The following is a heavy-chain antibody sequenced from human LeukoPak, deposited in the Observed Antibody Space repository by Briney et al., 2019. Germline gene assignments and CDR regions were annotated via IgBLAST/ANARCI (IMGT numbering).Heavy chain of an antibody. Sequence: GGSLRLSCAASGFTFSSYSMTWVRQAPGKGLEWVSYITFTSSTIHYADSVKGRFTISRDNAKSSLYLQMNSLRAEDTAVYYCAKWPTTVTTEDAFDIWAKGQWSPSLQ. CDR3: AKWPTTVTTEDAFDI. CDR2: ITFTSSTI. V-gene: IGHV3-48*01. CDR1: GFTFSSYS. D-gene: IGHD4-17*01. J-gene: IGHJ3*02.